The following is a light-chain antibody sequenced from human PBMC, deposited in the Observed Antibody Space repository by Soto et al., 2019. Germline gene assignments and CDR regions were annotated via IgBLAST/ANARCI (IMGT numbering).Light chain of an antibody. V-gene: IGKV3-11*01. CDR1: QSVSNY. CDR2: DAS. CDR3: QHRYNWPPA. Sequence: EIVLPQSPATLSLSPGERATLSCRASQSVSNYLGLYQQRPGQAPRLLIYDASESATGIPARVSGSGSGTDFTLTINSLEPEDFAVYYCQHRYNWPPAFGQGTRLEIK. J-gene: IGKJ5*01.